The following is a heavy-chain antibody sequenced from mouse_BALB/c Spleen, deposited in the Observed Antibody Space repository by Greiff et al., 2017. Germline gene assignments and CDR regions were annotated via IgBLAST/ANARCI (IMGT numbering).Heavy chain of an antibody. Sequence: QVQLKQPGAELVKPGASVKLSCKASGYTFTSYWMHWVKQRPGQGLEWIGEINPSNGRTNYNEKFKSKATLTVDKSSSTAYMQLSSLTSEDSAVYYCARQGDYDGAMDYWGQGTSVTVSS. D-gene: IGHD2-4*01. CDR1: GYTFTSYW. CDR3: ARQGDYDGAMDY. J-gene: IGHJ4*01. CDR2: INPSNGRT. V-gene: IGHV1S81*02.